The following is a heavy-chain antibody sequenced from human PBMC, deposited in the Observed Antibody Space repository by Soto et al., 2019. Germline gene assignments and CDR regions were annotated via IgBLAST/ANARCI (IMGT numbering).Heavy chain of an antibody. J-gene: IGHJ6*02. V-gene: IGHV4-31*03. CDR3: ARDITGYSDIDV. Sequence: QVQLQESGPGLVKPSQTLSLTCTVSGDSIISGGYYWTWIRQHPGRGLEWIGYIYYSGTTYYNPSLKSRLLILVDTSSNQFSLNLRSVTAADTATYYCARDITGYSDIDVWGQGTTVTVSS. CDR2: IYYSGTT. D-gene: IGHD3-9*01. CDR1: GDSIISGGYY.